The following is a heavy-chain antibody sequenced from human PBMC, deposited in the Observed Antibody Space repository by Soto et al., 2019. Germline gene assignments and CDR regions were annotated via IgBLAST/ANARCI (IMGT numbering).Heavy chain of an antibody. CDR3: ARNRAFDI. J-gene: IGHJ3*02. Sequence: QVQLHQWGAGLLKPSETLSLTCAVDGGSFSGYSWSWIRQSPGKGLEWIGEINHSGSITYNPSLKSRVTMSGDTSKNHFSRNLSSVTAADTAVYYCARNRAFDIWGQGTMVTVSS. V-gene: IGHV4-34*01. CDR1: GGSFSGYS. CDR2: INHSGSI.